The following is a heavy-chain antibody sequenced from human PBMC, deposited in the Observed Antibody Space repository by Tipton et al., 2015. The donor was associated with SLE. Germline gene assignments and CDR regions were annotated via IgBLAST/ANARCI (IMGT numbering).Heavy chain of an antibody. CDR3: ARDPGMSRYLDGRYFDY. CDR1: GVSISSGGHY. D-gene: IGHD3-9*01. CDR2: LYYSGST. J-gene: IGHJ4*02. Sequence: TLSLTCTVSGVSISSGGHYWSWLRQLPGKGLEWIGYLYYSGSTEYNPSLKSRVTISIDSSKSQLSLNLRSVTAADTAVYYCARDPGMSRYLDGRYFDYWGRGTQGTDSS. V-gene: IGHV4-31*03.